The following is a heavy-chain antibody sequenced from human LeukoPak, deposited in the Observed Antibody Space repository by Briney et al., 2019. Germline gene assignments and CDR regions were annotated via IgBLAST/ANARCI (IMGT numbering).Heavy chain of an antibody. CDR2: IYSGGGT. D-gene: IGHD2-21*02. CDR3: ARAVGVTAIHNAFDI. Sequence: GGSLRLSCAASGFTVSSNYMSWVRQAPGKGLEWVSVIYSGGGTDYADSVKGRFTISRDNSKNTLYLQMNSLRAEDTAVYYCARAVGVTAIHNAFDIWGQGTMVTVS. J-gene: IGHJ3*02. V-gene: IGHV3-66*02. CDR1: GFTVSSNY.